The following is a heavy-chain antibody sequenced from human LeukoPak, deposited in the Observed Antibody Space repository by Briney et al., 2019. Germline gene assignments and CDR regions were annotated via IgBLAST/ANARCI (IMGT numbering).Heavy chain of an antibody. CDR1: GFTFSSYG. D-gene: IGHD2-21*02. J-gene: IGHJ3*02. CDR2: IWYDGSNK. CDR3: ARGKGDSYRDAFDI. Sequence: PGRSLRLSCAASGFTFSSYGMHWVRQAPGKGLEWVAVIWYDGSNKYYADSVKGRFTISRDNSKNTLYLQVNSMRAGDTSVYYCARGKGDSYRDAFDIRGRGTMGTVS. V-gene: IGHV3-33*01.